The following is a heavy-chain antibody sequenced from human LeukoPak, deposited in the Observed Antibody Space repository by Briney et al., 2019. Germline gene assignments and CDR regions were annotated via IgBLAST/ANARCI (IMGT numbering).Heavy chain of an antibody. J-gene: IGHJ4*02. V-gene: IGHV3-33*06. CDR2: IWYDGSNE. CDR1: GFTFRSYG. Sequence: GGSLRLSCAASGFTFRSYGMHWVRQAPGKGLEWVALIWYDGSNEYYAESAKGRFTISRDNSKNTLYLQMNSLRAEDTAVYYCAKNFAGGSYSAVENFDYWGQGTLVTVSS. CDR3: AKNFAGGSYSAVENFDY. D-gene: IGHD1-26*01.